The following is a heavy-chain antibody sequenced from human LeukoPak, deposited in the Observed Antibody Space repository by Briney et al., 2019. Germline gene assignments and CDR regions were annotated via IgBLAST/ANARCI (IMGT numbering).Heavy chain of an antibody. Sequence: GASVEVSCKASGYTFTSYGISWVRQAPGQGLEWMGWISAYNGNTNYAQKLQGRVTMTTDTSTSTAYMELRSLRSDDTAVYYCARVPLHYGSGSYYYYYGMDVWGQGTTVTVSS. D-gene: IGHD3-10*01. CDR3: ARVPLHYGSGSYYYYYGMDV. CDR1: GYTFTSYG. CDR2: ISAYNGNT. V-gene: IGHV1-18*01. J-gene: IGHJ6*02.